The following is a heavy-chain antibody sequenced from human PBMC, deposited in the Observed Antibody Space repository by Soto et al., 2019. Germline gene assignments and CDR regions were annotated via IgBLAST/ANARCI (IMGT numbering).Heavy chain of an antibody. V-gene: IGHV3-30*18. J-gene: IGHJ4*02. D-gene: IGHD5-12*01. Sequence: PGGSLRLSCAASGFTFSIFGMHWVRQAPGKGLEWVALISYDGSDKYYGDFVKGRFTISRDNSKNTLYLQMNSLRAEDTAVYYCAKGSTRWLQSLLHYWGQGTPVTVSS. CDR2: ISYDGSDK. CDR1: GFTFSIFG. CDR3: AKGSTRWLQSLLHY.